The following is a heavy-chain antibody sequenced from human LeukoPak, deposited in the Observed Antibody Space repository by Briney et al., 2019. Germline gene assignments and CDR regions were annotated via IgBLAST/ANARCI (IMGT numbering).Heavy chain of an antibody. CDR1: GFTFSTYA. CDR2: ISSSSSYI. CDR3: ARDLWSSSYNHYYGMDV. Sequence: GGSLRLSCAASGFTFSTYAMHWVRQAPGKGLEWVSSISSSSSYIYYADSVKGRFTISRDNAKNSPYLQMNSLRAEDTAVYYCARDLWSSSYNHYYGMDVWGQGTTVTVSS. V-gene: IGHV3-21*01. D-gene: IGHD6-13*01. J-gene: IGHJ6*02.